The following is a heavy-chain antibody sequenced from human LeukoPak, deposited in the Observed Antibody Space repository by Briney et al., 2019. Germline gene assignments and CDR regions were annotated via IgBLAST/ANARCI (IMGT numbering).Heavy chain of an antibody. CDR1: GGSLSDSY. Sequence: PSETLSLTCTVSGGSLSDSYGTWIRQTPGKGLEWIGCIYYRGTAYYNPSLRSRVTISVDTSKNQFSLKVTSVTAADTAVFYCARGSGSRPFDYWGQGTLVTVSS. V-gene: IGHV4-59*01. CDR2: IYYRGTA. CDR3: ARGSGSRPFDY. D-gene: IGHD1-26*01. J-gene: IGHJ4*02.